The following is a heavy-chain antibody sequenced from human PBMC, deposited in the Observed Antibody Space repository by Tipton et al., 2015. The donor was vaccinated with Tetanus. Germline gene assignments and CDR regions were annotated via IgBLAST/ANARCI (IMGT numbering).Heavy chain of an antibody. CDR3: AREQGYFDY. Sequence: QLVQSGAEVKKPGASVKVSCKTSGYTFSSSGISWVRQAPGQGLEWMGWISAYNGVTDSAQKFQGRVTMTTDTSTGTAYMDLRSLRSDDTAVYFCAREQGYFDYWGQGTLVTVSS. V-gene: IGHV1-18*01. CDR2: ISAYNGVT. J-gene: IGHJ4*02. CDR1: GYTFSSSG.